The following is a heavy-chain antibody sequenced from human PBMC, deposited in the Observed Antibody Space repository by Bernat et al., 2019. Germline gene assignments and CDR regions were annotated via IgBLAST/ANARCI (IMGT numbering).Heavy chain of an antibody. V-gene: IGHV3-30*18. D-gene: IGHD2-15*01. J-gene: IGHJ3*02. CDR1: GFTFSSYG. CDR3: AKDAPSEYDIVVVVAANAAAFDI. Sequence: QVQLVESGGGVVQPGRSLRLSCAASGFTFSSYGMHWVRQAPGKGLEWVALISYDGSNKYYADSVKGRFTISRDNSKNTLYLQMNSLRAEDTAVYYFAKDAPSEYDIVVVVAANAAAFDIWGQGTMVTVSS. CDR2: ISYDGSNK.